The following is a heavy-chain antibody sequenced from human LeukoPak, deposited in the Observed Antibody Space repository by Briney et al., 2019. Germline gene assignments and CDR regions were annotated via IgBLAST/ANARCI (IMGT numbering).Heavy chain of an antibody. CDR3: ARDAHSWNYAEYFQH. CDR1: GFTVSSNY. CDR2: IYSGGST. V-gene: IGHV3-66*02. Sequence: GGSLRLSCAASGFTVSSNYMSWVRQAPGKGLEWVSVIYSGGSTYYADSVKGRFTISRDNSKNTLYLQMNSLRAEDTAVYYCARDAHSWNYAEYFQHWGQGTLVTVSS. D-gene: IGHD1-7*01. J-gene: IGHJ1*01.